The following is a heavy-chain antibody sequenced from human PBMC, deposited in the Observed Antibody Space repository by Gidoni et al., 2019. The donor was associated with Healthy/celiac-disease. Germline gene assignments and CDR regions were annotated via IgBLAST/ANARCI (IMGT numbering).Heavy chain of an antibody. CDR3: ASLNFFSWFDP. CDR2: INHSGST. Sequence: QVQLQQWGAGLLKPSETLSLTCAVYGGSFSGYYWSWIRQPPGKGLEWIGEINHSGSTNYNPSLKSRVTISVDTSKNQFSLKLSSVTAADTAVYYCASLNFFSWFDPWGQGTLVTVSS. J-gene: IGHJ5*02. D-gene: IGHD1-1*01. CDR1: GGSFSGYY. V-gene: IGHV4-34*01.